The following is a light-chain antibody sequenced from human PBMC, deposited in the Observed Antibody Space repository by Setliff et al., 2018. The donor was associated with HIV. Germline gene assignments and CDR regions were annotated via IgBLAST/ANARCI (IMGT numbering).Light chain of an antibody. CDR3: SSYARNDTYV. Sequence: QSVLTQPPSASGSPGQSITISCTGTSGDVGAYNYVSWYQHPSGKAPKLLIYEVSNRPSGVPNRFSGSKSGNTASLTVSGLQAEDEGDYYCSSYARNDTYVFGTGTKVTVL. CDR1: SGDVGAYNY. V-gene: IGLV2-8*01. CDR2: EVS. J-gene: IGLJ1*01.